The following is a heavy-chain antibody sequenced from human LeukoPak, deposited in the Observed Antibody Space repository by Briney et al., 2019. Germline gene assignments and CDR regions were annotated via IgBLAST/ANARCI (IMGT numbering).Heavy chain of an antibody. J-gene: IGHJ4*02. CDR3: ARGAITIFGVVISPFDY. CDR2: ISYDGSNK. V-gene: IGHV3-30-3*01. D-gene: IGHD3-3*01. Sequence: GGSLRLSCAASGFSFGSYAMHWVRQAPGKGLEWVAVISYDGSNKYYADSVKGRFTISRDNSKNTLYLQMNSLRAEDTAVYYCARGAITIFGVVISPFDYWGQGTLVTVSS. CDR1: GFSFGSYA.